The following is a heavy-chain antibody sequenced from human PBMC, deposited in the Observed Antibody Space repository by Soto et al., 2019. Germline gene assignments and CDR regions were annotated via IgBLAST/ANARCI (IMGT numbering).Heavy chain of an antibody. CDR1: GGSISSSSYY. CDR3: VHHTHSSSWYFPSLVDY. CDR2: IYYSGST. Sequence: SETLSLTCTVSGGSISSSSYYWGWIRQPPGKGLEWIGSIYYSGSTYYNPSLKSRVTISVDTSKDQFSLKLSSVTAADTAVYYCVHHTHSSSWYFPSLVDYWGQGTLVTVSS. J-gene: IGHJ4*02. D-gene: IGHD6-13*01. V-gene: IGHV4-39*01.